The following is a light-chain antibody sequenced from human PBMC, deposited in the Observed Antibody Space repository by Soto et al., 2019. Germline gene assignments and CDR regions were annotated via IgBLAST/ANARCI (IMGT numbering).Light chain of an antibody. CDR2: EDI. J-gene: IGLJ2*01. Sequence: QSALTQPASVSRSPGQSITISCTGSSSDVGKYNLVSWYQHHPGKAPKLMIYEDIERPSGVSNRFSGSKSGNTASLTISGLQTEDEADYYCCSYAGGTSVVFGGGTKVTVL. V-gene: IGLV2-23*01. CDR1: SSDVGKYNL. CDR3: CSYAGGTSVV.